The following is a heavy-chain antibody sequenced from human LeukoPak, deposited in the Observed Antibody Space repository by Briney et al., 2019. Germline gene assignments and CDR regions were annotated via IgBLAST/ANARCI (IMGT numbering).Heavy chain of an antibody. CDR3: ARDWLELAPAYYYYGMDV. CDR1: GFILSSYS. Sequence: GGSLRLSCAASGFILSSYSMNWVRQAPGKVLEWVSYISSRSSTIYYADSVKGRFTISRDNAKNSLYLQMNSLRAEDTAVYYCARDWLELAPAYYYYGMDVWGQGTTVTVSS. V-gene: IGHV3-48*04. CDR2: ISSRSSTI. D-gene: IGHD1-7*01. J-gene: IGHJ6*02.